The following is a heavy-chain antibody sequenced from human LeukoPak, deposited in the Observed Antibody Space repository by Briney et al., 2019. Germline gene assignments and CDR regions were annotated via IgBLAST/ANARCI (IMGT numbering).Heavy chain of an antibody. CDR3: AKDYCRDGNCPFPFLDS. V-gene: IGHV3-23*01. D-gene: IGHD2-15*01. J-gene: IGHJ4*02. CDR1: GFTLTNHG. CDR2: ITGTGGR. Sequence: GGSLRLSCAVSGFTLTNHGVSWVRQAPGKGLEWVSIITGTGGRYYGDSVKGRFILSRDNSKNTVYMQMSSLRAEDTATYYCAKDYCRDGNCPFPFLDSWGQGALVTVSS.